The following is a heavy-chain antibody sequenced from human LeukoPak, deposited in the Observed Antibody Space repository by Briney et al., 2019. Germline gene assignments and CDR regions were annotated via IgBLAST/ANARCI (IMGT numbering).Heavy chain of an antibody. V-gene: IGHV1-8*01. CDR3: ARESAWELDS. D-gene: IGHD1-1*01. Sequence: ASVKVSCKASGYTFTSYDINWVRQATGQGLEWMGWMNPYSGNTGYAQKFKGRVTMTRSTSISTAYMELSSLRSEDTAVYYCARESAWELDSWGQGTLVTVSS. CDR1: GYTFTSYD. J-gene: IGHJ4*02. CDR2: MNPYSGNT.